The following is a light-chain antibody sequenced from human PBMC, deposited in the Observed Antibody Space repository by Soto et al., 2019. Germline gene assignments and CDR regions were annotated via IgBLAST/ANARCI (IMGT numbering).Light chain of an antibody. CDR1: QSISSY. V-gene: IGKV1-39*01. CDR2: DAS. J-gene: IGKJ1*01. Sequence: DIQMTQSPSSLSASVGDRVTITCRASQSISSYLNWYQQKPGKAPKLLIYDASSLQSGVPSRFSGCGSGTYFTLTISRLQPEDFATYYCQQSYSTLWTFGQGTKMEIK. CDR3: QQSYSTLWT.